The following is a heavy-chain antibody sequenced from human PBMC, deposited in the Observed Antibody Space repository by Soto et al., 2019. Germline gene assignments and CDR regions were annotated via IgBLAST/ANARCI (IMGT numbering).Heavy chain of an antibody. Sequence: QVQLGQSGAEVKKPGASVKVAFKAYGYTFTRYDINWVRQANGQGPEWMGWMNPNSGDTHYAQTFQGRVTMTRNTSISTAYMELSSLRSEDTAMYYCARWYGGNSGDYWGQGTLVTVSS. CDR3: ARWYGGNSGDY. CDR1: GYTFTRYD. J-gene: IGHJ4*02. V-gene: IGHV1-8*01. D-gene: IGHD2-21*02. CDR2: MNPNSGDT.